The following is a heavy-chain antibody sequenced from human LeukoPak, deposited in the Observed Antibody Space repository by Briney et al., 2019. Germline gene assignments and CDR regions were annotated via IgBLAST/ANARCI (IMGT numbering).Heavy chain of an antibody. V-gene: IGHV4-30-4*01. Sequence: PSETLSLTCTVSGGSISSGDYYWSWIRQPPGKGLEWIGYIYYSGSTYYNPSLKSRVTISVDTSKNQFSLKLSSVTAADTAVYHCARVPAAYYYFDYWGQGTLVTVSS. CDR1: GGSISSGDYY. CDR2: IYYSGST. D-gene: IGHD2-15*01. CDR3: ARVPAAYYYFDY. J-gene: IGHJ4*02.